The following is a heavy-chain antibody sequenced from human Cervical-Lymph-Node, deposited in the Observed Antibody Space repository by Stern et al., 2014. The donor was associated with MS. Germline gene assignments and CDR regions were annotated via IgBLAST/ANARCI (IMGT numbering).Heavy chain of an antibody. CDR3: ARSGHYRYAMDV. J-gene: IGHJ6*02. CDR1: GYTFTHHY. D-gene: IGHD3-22*01. V-gene: IGHV1-46*04. Sequence: VQLEESGAEVKKPGASVKVSCKASGYTFTHHYMHWVRQAPGQGLEWMGTINPSGGSTSYEQKLQGRVSMTRDTSTSTVYMELSSLRSEDTAVYYCARSGHYRYAMDVWGQGTTVTVSS. CDR2: INPSGGST.